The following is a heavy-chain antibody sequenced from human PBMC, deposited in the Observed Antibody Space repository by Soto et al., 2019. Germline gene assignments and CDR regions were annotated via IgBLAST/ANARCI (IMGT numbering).Heavy chain of an antibody. V-gene: IGHV3-73*01. CDR1: GFTLSGFD. Sequence: EVQLVESGGGLVQPGGSLKLSCAASGFTLSGFDVHWVRQAAGEGLEWVARIKTKVESYATEYAASVKGRFSISRDDSKITAYLEMNSLKTEDTAVYYCTRRPCSGGGCCSDFDFWGQGSLVTVSS. CDR2: IKTKVESYAT. D-gene: IGHD2-15*01. CDR3: TRRPCSGGGCCSDFDF. J-gene: IGHJ4*02.